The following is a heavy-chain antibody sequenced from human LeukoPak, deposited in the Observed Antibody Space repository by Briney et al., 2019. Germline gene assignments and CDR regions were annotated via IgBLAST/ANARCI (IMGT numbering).Heavy chain of an antibody. Sequence: PSETLSVTCTVSGGSISSYYWSWIRQPPGKGLEWIGYIYYSGSTNYNTSLKSRVTISVDTSKNQFSLKLSSVTAADTAVYYCAKVGHYIDISGYYYLDYWGQGTLVTVSS. CDR3: AKVGHYIDISGYYYLDY. CDR2: IYYSGST. D-gene: IGHD3-22*01. CDR1: GGSISSYY. V-gene: IGHV4-59*01. J-gene: IGHJ4*02.